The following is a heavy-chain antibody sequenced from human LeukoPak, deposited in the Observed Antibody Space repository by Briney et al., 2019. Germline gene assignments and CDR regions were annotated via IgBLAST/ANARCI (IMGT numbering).Heavy chain of an antibody. CDR1: GYTSTVYY. CDR3: ARDQGDSGKSWFY. J-gene: IGHJ4*02. CDR2: IHPNTGGT. D-gene: IGHD4-23*01. V-gene: IGHV1-2*06. Sequence: ASVKVSCKTSGYTSTVYYLHTGRQAPGQGLELMGRIHPNTGGTDYAQKFQGRVTMTRDTSINTAYMELSRLRSDDTAVYYCARDQGDSGKSWFYWVQGTLVTVSS.